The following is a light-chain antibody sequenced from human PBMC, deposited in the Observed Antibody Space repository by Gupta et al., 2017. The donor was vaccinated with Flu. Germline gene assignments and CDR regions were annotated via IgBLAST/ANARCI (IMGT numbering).Light chain of an antibody. V-gene: IGKV3-15*01. CDR2: AAS. J-gene: IGKJ2*01. CDR3: QQYKNWPAYT. Sequence: EIVMTQSPASLSVSPGERATLSCRASQRVSSDLAWYQQKPGQAPRLLIYAASTRATGIPDRFSGSGSGTEFTLTISGRQSEDSAVYYCQQYKNWPAYTFGQGTKVEIK. CDR1: QRVSSD.